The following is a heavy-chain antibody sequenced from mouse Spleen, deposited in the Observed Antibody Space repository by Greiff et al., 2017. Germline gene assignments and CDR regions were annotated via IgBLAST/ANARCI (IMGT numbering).Heavy chain of an antibody. CDR2: ISSGSSTI. Sequence: EVMLVESGGGLVQPGGSRKLSCAASGFTFSSFGMHWVRQAPEKGLEWVAYISSGSSTIYYADTVKGRFTISRDNPKNTLFLQMTSLRSEDTAMYYCARHYRYDGGFDYWGQGTTLTVSS. V-gene: IGHV5-17*02. J-gene: IGHJ2*01. D-gene: IGHD2-14*01. CDR3: ARHYRYDGGFDY. CDR1: GFTFSSFG.